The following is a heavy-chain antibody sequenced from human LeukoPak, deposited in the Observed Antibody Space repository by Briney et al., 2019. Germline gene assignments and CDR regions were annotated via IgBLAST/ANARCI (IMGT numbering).Heavy chain of an antibody. Sequence: KPSETLSLTCTVSGGSISSNGYYWSWIRQPPGKGLEWIGYIYYSGSTNYNPSLKSRVTISVDTSKNQFSLKLSSVTAADTAVYYCARGIYYDILTGSQPKFDPWGQGTLVTVSS. CDR3: ARGIYYDILTGSQPKFDP. V-gene: IGHV4-61*08. J-gene: IGHJ5*02. CDR1: GGSISSNGYY. D-gene: IGHD3-9*01. CDR2: IYYSGST.